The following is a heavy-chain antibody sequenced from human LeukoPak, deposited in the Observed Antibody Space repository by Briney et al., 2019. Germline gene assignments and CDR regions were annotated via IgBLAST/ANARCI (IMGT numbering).Heavy chain of an antibody. CDR1: RFTFSSYA. CDR3: AKSVGGRGLYDAFDI. D-gene: IGHD5/OR15-5a*01. CDR2: ISVSGATT. J-gene: IGHJ3*02. V-gene: IGHV3-23*01. Sequence: PGGSLRLSCAASRFTFSSYAMSWVRQAPGKGLERVSGISVSGATTHYADSVKGRFTISRDNSKNTLYLQMNSLRAEDTAVYYCAKSVGGRGLYDAFDIWGQGTMVTVSS.